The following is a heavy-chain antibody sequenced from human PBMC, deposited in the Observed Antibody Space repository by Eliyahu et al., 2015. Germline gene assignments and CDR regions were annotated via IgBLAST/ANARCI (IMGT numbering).Heavy chain of an antibody. J-gene: IGHJ4*02. V-gene: IGHV4-4*02. CDR2: IYQTGXT. CDR1: GGSISSGHW. CDR3: ARDPANTGRLDS. Sequence: QVQLQESGPGLVKPSGTLSLTXXXXGGSISSGHWWTWVRQSPWKGLEWIGEIYQTGXTYYNPSLKSRVTLSIDNSKNQFSLKLTSMTDADTAIYYCARDPANTGRLDSWGQGTLVTVSS. D-gene: IGHD3-16*01.